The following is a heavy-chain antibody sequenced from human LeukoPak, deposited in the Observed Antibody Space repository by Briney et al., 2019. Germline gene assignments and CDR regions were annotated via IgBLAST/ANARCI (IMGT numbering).Heavy chain of an antibody. V-gene: IGHV3-11*01. D-gene: IGHD3-3*01. J-gene: IGHJ6*03. CDR3: ARGILEWLDTYYYYYYMDV. CDR1: GFTFSDYY. Sequence: PGGSLRLSCAASGFTFSDYYMSWIRQAPGKGLEWVSCISTSGTTIYYVDSVKGRFTISRDNAKNSLYLQMNSLRAEDTAVYYCARGILEWLDTYYYYYYMDVWGKGTTVTVSS. CDR2: ISTSGTTI.